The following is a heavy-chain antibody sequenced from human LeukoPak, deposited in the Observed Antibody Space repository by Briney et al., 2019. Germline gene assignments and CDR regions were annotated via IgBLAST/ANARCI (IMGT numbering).Heavy chain of an antibody. CDR3: TRAPWAYGNYVHAFDI. CDR1: GGSISSYY. Sequence: SETLSLTCTVSGGSISSYYWSWIRQPAGKGLEWIGRIYSGGRIYYNASLRSRVTILVDTSKNHFSLKLTSVTAADTAVYYSTRAPWAYGNYVHAFDIWGQGTMVTVSS. CDR2: IYSGGRI. D-gene: IGHD4-11*01. V-gene: IGHV4-4*07. J-gene: IGHJ3*02.